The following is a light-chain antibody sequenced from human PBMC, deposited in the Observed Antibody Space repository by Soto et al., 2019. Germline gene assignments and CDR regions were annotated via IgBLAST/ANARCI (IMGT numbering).Light chain of an antibody. J-gene: IGKJ3*01. CDR1: QTINNL. CDR2: DAS. Sequence: DIQMTQSPSTLSASVGDTVTITCRTSQTINNLLAWYQKKPGKAPGPLIFDASTVNPGVPSRFSGSGSGTDFTLTISDLPPDDFATYYRQHYDNYGKLTFGPGTTVDIK. V-gene: IGKV1-5*01. CDR3: QHYDNYGKLT.